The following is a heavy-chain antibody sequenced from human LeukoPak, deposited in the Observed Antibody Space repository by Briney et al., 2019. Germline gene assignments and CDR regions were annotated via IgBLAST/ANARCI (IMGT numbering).Heavy chain of an antibody. D-gene: IGHD6-19*01. V-gene: IGHV4-38-2*01. CDR1: GYSISSGYY. Sequence: SETLSLTCAVSGYSISSGYYWGWIRQPPGKGLEWIGSIYHSGSTYYNPSLKSRVTISADTSKNQFSLKLSSVTAADTAVYYCARSVAGSFYWGQGTLVTVSS. J-gene: IGHJ4*02. CDR2: IYHSGST. CDR3: ARSVAGSFY.